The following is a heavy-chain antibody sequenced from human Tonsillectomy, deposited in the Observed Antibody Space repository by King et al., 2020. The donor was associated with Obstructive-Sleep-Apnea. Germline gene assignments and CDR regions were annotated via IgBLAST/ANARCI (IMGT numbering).Heavy chain of an antibody. CDR2: IRYDGSNE. CDR3: AKDNSNWSFDY. V-gene: IGHV3-30*02. D-gene: IGHD6-6*01. J-gene: IGHJ4*02. CDR1: GFTFSSSG. Sequence: VQLVESGGGVVQPGGSLRLSCAASGFTFSSSGMNWVRQAPGKGLEWGTFIRYDGSNEYYADSGKGRFSVSRENSKNALCLQMNNLSAEDTAVYYCAKDNSNWSFDYWGQGILVTVSS.